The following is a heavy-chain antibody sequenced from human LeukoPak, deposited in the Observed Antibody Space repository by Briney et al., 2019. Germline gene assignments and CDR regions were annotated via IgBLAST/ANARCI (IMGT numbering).Heavy chain of an antibody. CDR2: ISSSGST. J-gene: IGHJ5*02. D-gene: IGHD6-13*01. CDR3: ARTVNPIAKYNWFDP. Sequence: SETLSLTCTVSGDSISSGDYYWSWIRQPAGKGLEWIGRISSSGSTYYNPSLKSRVTISVDTSKNQFSLKLSSVTAADTAVYYCARTVNPIAKYNWFDPWGQGTLVTVSS. CDR1: GDSISSGDYY. V-gene: IGHV4-61*02.